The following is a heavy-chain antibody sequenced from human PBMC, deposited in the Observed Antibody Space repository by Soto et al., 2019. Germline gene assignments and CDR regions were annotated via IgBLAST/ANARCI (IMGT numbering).Heavy chain of an antibody. Sequence: PGGSLRLSCAASGFTFSSYAMHWVRQAPGKGLEWVAVISYDGSNKYYADSVKGRFTISRDNSKNTLYLQMNSLRAEDTAVYYCAIEYYYDSSGYSFFDYWGQGTLVTVSS. CDR1: GFTFSSYA. CDR2: ISYDGSNK. J-gene: IGHJ4*02. V-gene: IGHV3-30-3*01. D-gene: IGHD3-22*01. CDR3: AIEYYYDSSGYSFFDY.